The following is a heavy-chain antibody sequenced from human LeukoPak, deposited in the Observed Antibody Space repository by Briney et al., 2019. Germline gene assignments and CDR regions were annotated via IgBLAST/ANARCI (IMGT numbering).Heavy chain of an antibody. D-gene: IGHD5-18*01. Sequence: GGSLRLSCAASGFTFSSYIMNWVRQAPGEGLEWVSSISSDSSYIYYADSVKGRFTISRDNAKNSLYLQMNSLRAEDTAMYYCARDATPTQLWFRGSFDYWGLGALVTVAS. CDR1: GFTFSSYI. V-gene: IGHV3-21*01. CDR2: ISSDSSYI. J-gene: IGHJ4*02. CDR3: ARDATPTQLWFRGSFDY.